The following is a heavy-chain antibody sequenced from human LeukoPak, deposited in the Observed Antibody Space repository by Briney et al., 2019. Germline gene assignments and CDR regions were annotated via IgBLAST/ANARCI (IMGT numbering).Heavy chain of an antibody. V-gene: IGHV4-31*03. J-gene: IGHJ3*02. CDR2: KYYSRST. D-gene: IGHD2-15*01. Sequence: PSQTLSLTCNVSGGSVIDGRYYWTWIRQHPGKGLEWIGYKYYSRSTKYNPSLKSRLTISIDTSENEFSLQLSSVTAAHTATYYCAIPYCSGIGCLDVFNMWGEGTRVSVS. CDR3: AIPYCSGIGCLDVFNM. CDR1: GGSVIDGRYY.